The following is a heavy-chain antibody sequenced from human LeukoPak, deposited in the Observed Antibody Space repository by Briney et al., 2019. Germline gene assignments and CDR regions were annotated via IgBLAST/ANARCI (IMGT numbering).Heavy chain of an antibody. CDR1: GFTFSTYI. V-gene: IGHV3-64*01. J-gene: IGHJ3*02. CDR2: ISATGGST. Sequence: GGFLRLSCAASGFTFSTYIMHWVRQAPGKGLEYVSAISATGGSTYYANSVKGRFTISRDNSKNTLYLQMGSLRAADMGVYYCARPGDYLGAFDIWGQGTMVTVSS. CDR3: ARPGDYLGAFDI. D-gene: IGHD4-17*01.